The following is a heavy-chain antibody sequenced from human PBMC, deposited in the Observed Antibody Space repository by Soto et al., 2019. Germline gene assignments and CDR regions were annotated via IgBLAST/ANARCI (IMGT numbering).Heavy chain of an antibody. Sequence: QVQLVESGGGVVQPGRSLRLSCAASGFTFSSYAMHWVRQAPGKGLEWVAVISYDGSNKYYADSVKGRFTISRDNSKNTLDLQMNRLRGGDPAGLYFARDSPWGDHGGGAFDYWGQGTLVTVSS. CDR1: GFTFSSYA. D-gene: IGHD4-17*01. CDR3: ARDSPWGDHGGGAFDY. V-gene: IGHV3-30-3*01. CDR2: ISYDGSNK. J-gene: IGHJ4*02.